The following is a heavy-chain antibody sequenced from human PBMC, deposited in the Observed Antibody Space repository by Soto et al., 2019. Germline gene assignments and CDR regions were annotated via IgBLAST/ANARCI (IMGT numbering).Heavy chain of an antibody. CDR1: GFAVRHNY. CDR3: ARKTDSIPSGGDV. J-gene: IGHJ6*04. D-gene: IGHD3-10*01. CDR2: IYSGGDT. V-gene: IGHV3-53*04. Sequence: VQLVESGGGLVQPGGSLRLSCTASGFAVRHNYMTWVRQAPGKGLEWVSLIYSGGDTAYADSVKGRFTISRHTSKNTLYLQMNSLRAEDTAVYYCARKTDSIPSGGDVWGKGTAVTVSS.